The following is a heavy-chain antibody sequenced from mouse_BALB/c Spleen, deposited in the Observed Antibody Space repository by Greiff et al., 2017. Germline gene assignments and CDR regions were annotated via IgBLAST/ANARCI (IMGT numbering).Heavy chain of an antibody. CDR3: ARKGDGQYYFDY. J-gene: IGHJ2*01. CDR2: INPSNGRT. D-gene: IGHD2-3*01. Sequence: QVQLQQPGAELVKPGASVKLSCKASGYTFTSYWLHWVKQRPGPGLEWIGEINPSNGRTNYNAKFKSKATLTVDKSSRTAYMQLSSLTSEDSAVYYCARKGDGQYYFDYWGQGTTLTVSS. CDR1: GYTFTSYW. V-gene: IGHV1S81*02.